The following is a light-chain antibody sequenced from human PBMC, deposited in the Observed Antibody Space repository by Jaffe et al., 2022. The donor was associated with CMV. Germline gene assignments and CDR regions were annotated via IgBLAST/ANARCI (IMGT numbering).Light chain of an antibody. V-gene: IGKV1-5*03. J-gene: IGKJ1*01. CDR1: QHIGGW. CDR3: QQSGS. CDR2: KTS. Sequence: DIQMTQSPSTLSASVGDRVTITCRASQHIGGWLAWYQQRPGKAPKLLIYKTSSLENGVSTRFSGSGSGTEFTLTISSLQPDDFATYFCQQSGSFGQGTRVEIK.